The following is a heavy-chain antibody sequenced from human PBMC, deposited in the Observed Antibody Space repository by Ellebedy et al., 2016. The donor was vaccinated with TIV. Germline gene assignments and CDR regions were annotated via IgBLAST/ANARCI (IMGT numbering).Heavy chain of an antibody. CDR3: ARQLYYDRTGSSPSPVYFDS. CDR1: GVSVSSTDYY. CDR2: MHYSGST. J-gene: IGHJ4*02. V-gene: IGHV4-39*01. D-gene: IGHD3-22*01. Sequence: MPSETLSLTCSVSGVSVSSTDYYWVWLRPPPGRGLEWIESMHYSGSTYQNPSLKRRVTVSVDTSNNQFSLHLKSVTAADTAIYYCARQLYYDRTGSSPSPVYFDSWGRGALVTVSS.